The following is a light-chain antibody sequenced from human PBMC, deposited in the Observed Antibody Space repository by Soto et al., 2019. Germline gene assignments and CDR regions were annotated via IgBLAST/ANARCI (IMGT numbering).Light chain of an antibody. CDR3: QQYKKWPPIT. CDR1: QSVSSD. J-gene: IGKJ5*01. V-gene: IGKV3-15*01. Sequence: EVVMTRSPATLSVSPGERATLSCRASQSVSSDLAWYQQKPGQAPRLLIYDASTRATGVPPRFSGSGSGTEFTLTISSLQSEDLAVYYCQQYKKWPPITFGQGTRLESK. CDR2: DAS.